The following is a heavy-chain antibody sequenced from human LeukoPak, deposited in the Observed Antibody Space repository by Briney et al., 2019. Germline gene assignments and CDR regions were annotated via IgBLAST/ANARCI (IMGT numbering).Heavy chain of an antibody. CDR1: GFTFSSYW. D-gene: IGHD6-13*01. V-gene: IGHV3-74*01. J-gene: IGHJ4*02. Sequence: GGSLRLSCAASGFTFSSYWMHWVRQAPGKGLVWVSRINSDGSSTNYADSVKGRFTISRDNAKNTLYLQMNSLRAEETAVYYCAREHYSSSCPDYWGQGTLVTVSS. CDR3: AREHYSSSCPDY. CDR2: INSDGSST.